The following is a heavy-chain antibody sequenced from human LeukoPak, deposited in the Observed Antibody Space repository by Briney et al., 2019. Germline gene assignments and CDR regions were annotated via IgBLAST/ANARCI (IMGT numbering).Heavy chain of an antibody. Sequence: QSGGSLRLSCAASGFTFSSYGITWVRQAPGKGLEWVSTISATGGSTYYADSVKGRFTISRDNSKDTLYLQMNSLRAEDTAVYYCARGAGSYYYDSSGYYADYDYWGQGTLVTVSS. V-gene: IGHV3-23*01. CDR2: ISATGGST. CDR3: ARGAGSYYYDSSGYYADYDY. J-gene: IGHJ4*02. D-gene: IGHD3-22*01. CDR1: GFTFSSYG.